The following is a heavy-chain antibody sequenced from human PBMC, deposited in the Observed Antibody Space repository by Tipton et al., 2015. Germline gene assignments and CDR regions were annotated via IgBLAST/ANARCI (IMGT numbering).Heavy chain of an antibody. CDR1: GGSISSTTYY. J-gene: IGHJ5*02. Sequence: TLSLTCTVSGGSISSTTYYWGWIRQPPGKGLEWIGIIYYSGSTYYNSSLESRFTMSVDTSKNQFALKLNSVTATDTAIYYCARLPNAERRVDMATWGQGILVTVSS. CDR2: IYYSGST. V-gene: IGHV4-39*01. D-gene: IGHD5-24*01. CDR3: ARLPNAERRVDMAT.